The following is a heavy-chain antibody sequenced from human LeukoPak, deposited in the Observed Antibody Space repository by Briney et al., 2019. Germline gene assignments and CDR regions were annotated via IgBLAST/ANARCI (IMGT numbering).Heavy chain of an antibody. CDR3: AKDKQWLDYYYYYMDV. J-gene: IGHJ6*03. Sequence: AGGSLRLSCAASGFSFNSYGMHWVRQAPGKGLEWVAFIRYEGSKKYYADSVKGRFTISRDNSENTLYLQMNSLRAEDTALYYCAKDKQWLDYYYYYMDVWGKGTTVTVSS. V-gene: IGHV3-30*02. CDR2: IRYEGSKK. D-gene: IGHD6-19*01. CDR1: GFSFNSYG.